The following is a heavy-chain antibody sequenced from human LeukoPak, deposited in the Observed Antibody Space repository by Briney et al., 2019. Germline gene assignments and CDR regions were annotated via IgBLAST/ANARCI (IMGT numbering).Heavy chain of an antibody. D-gene: IGHD3/OR15-3a*01. Sequence: GGSLRLSCSASGFTFSSYSMHWVRQAPGKGLQYVSAINSNGDYTYYTDAVRDRFTISRDNSKNTLSPQMSSLRPEDTAVYYCTQRTSFDYWGQGTLVTVSS. V-gene: IGHV3-64D*06. CDR2: INSNGDYT. J-gene: IGHJ4*02. CDR3: TQRTSFDY. CDR1: GFTFSSYS.